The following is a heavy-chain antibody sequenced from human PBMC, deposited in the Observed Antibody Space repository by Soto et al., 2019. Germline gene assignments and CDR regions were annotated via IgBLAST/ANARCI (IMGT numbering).Heavy chain of an antibody. D-gene: IGHD6-13*01. CDR3: ARVERKQQLIDY. CDR2: IYYSGST. Sequence: SETLSLTCTVSGGSISSYYWSWIRQPPGKGLEWIGYIYYSGSTNYNPSLKSRVTISVDTSKNQFSLKLSSVTAADTAVYYCARVERKQQLIDYWGQGTLVTVSS. J-gene: IGHJ4*02. V-gene: IGHV4-59*01. CDR1: GGSISSYY.